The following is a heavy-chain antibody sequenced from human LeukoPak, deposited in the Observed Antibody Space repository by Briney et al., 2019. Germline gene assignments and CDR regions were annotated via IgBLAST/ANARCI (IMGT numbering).Heavy chain of an antibody. Sequence: GGSLRLSCAASGFTFSSYGMHWVRQAPGQGLEWVAVISYDGSNKYYADSVKGRFTIPGDTSKNTLYLQMNSLRAEDTAVYYCARDRCSSTSCYTHYFDYWGQGTLVTVSS. CDR3: ARDRCSSTSCYTHYFDY. CDR1: GFTFSSYG. D-gene: IGHD2-2*02. CDR2: ISYDGSNK. V-gene: IGHV3-30*03. J-gene: IGHJ4*02.